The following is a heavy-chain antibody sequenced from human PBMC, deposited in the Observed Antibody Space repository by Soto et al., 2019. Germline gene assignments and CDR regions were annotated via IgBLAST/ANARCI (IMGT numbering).Heavy chain of an antibody. CDR3: AKVVPYWNALDAFDI. V-gene: IGHV3-23*01. CDR2: ISGSGGST. J-gene: IGHJ3*02. Sequence: GGALRLSCAASGFTFSSYAMSWVRPAPGEGLEWVSAISGSGGSTYYADSVKGRFTISRDNSKNTLYLQMNSLRAEDTAVYYCAKVVPYWNALDAFDIWGQGTMVTVSS. CDR1: GFTFSSYA. D-gene: IGHD1-1*01.